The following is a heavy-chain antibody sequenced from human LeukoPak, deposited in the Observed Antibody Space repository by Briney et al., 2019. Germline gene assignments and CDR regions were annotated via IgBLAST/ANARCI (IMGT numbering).Heavy chain of an antibody. Sequence: PGGSLRLSCAAPGFTFSSYSMNWVRQAPGKGLEWVSSISSSSSYIYYADSVKGRFTISRDNAKNSLYLQMNSLRAEDTAVYYCARGPRFSNYAGVWVFDYWGQGTLVTVSS. V-gene: IGHV3-21*01. CDR1: GFTFSSYS. CDR2: ISSSSSYI. J-gene: IGHJ4*02. D-gene: IGHD4-11*01. CDR3: ARGPRFSNYAGVWVFDY.